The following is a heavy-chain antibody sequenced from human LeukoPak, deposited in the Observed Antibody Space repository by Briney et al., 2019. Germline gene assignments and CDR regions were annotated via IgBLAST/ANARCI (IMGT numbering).Heavy chain of an antibody. J-gene: IGHJ4*02. CDR3: ARGRSTTGFDY. V-gene: IGHV1-8*03. CDR1: GYTFTSYD. CDR2: MNPNSGNT. D-gene: IGHD1-1*01. Sequence: ASVKVSCKASGYTFTSYDNNWVRQATGQGLEWMGWMNPNSGNTGYAQKFQGRVTITRNTSISTAYMELSSLRSEDTAVYYCARGRSTTGFDYWGQGTLVTVSS.